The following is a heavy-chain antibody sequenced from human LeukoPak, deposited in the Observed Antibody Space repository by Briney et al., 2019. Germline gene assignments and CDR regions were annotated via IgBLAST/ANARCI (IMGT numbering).Heavy chain of an antibody. V-gene: IGHV4-39*07. D-gene: IGHD3-10*01. CDR2: VSYSGNT. J-gene: IGHJ4*02. Sequence: KSSETLSLTCTVSGDSISSTTYYWGWVRQPPGKGLEWIVSVSYSGNTYHNPSLKSQVTISLETSKNQLSLNLRAVTAADTAVYYCARDRDYYASGSHSSTFDYWGQGTLVTVSS. CDR3: ARDRDYYASGSHSSTFDY. CDR1: GDSISSTTYY.